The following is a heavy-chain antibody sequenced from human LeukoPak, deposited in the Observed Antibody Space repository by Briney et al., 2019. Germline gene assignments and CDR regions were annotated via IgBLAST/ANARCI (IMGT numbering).Heavy chain of an antibody. CDR3: ASVRQRGY. Sequence: GGSLRLSCAASGFTFSSYSMNWVRQAPGKGLEWVSYISSSSGTIYYADSVKGRFTISRDNAKDSLYLQMNSLRDEDTAIYYCASVRQRGYWGQGTLVTVSS. D-gene: IGHD2-8*01. CDR1: GFTFSSYS. J-gene: IGHJ4*02. CDR2: ISSSSGTI. V-gene: IGHV3-48*02.